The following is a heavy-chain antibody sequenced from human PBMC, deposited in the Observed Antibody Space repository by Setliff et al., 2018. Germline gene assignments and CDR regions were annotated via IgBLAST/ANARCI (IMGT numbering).Heavy chain of an antibody. J-gene: IGHJ4*02. Sequence: GGSLRLSCAASGFTFSSYSMNWVRQAPGKGLEWVSYISSSSSTIYYADSVKGRFTISRDNAKNSLYLQMNSLRPEDTAVYYCARTCSGSGCYAGLEFWGQGTPVTVSS. V-gene: IGHV3-48*04. CDR1: GFTFSSYS. D-gene: IGHD2-15*01. CDR3: ARTCSGSGCYAGLEF. CDR2: ISSSSSTI.